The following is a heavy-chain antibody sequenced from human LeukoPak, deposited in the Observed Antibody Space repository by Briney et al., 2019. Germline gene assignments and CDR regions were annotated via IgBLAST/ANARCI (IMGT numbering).Heavy chain of an antibody. CDR1: GVSITSSVW. J-gene: IGHJ4*02. CDR3: ARHLYHCGGGNCYYYFDY. D-gene: IGHD2-21*02. CDR2: IKPDGGEK. Sequence: ETLSLTCAVSGVSITSSVWWSWVRQTLGKGLEWVANIKPDGGEKKYVDSVKGRFTISRDNAEDSLYLQMNSLRAEDTAIYYCARHLYHCGGGNCYYYFDYWGQGTLVTVSS. V-gene: IGHV3-7*01.